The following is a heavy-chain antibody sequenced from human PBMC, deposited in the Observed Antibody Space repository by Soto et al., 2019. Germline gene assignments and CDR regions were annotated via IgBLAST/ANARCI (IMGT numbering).Heavy chain of an antibody. V-gene: IGHV4-34*09. D-gene: IGHD2-21*01. CDR3: ARDRSRGRRDGRPDKIDGLHV. J-gene: IGHJ6*02. CDR2: ITHSGST. Sequence: SQTLALTCAVYGGSFSGYYWSWIRQPPENGLEWIGEITHSGSTNYNPSLKSRVTISVDTSKNQFSLRLNSVTAADTAVYYGARDRSRGRRDGRPDKIDGLHVWAHGT. CDR1: GGSFSGYY.